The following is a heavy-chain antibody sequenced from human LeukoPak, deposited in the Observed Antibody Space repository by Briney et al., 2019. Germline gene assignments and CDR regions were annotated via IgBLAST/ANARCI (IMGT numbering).Heavy chain of an antibody. CDR3: AIVGMATIMRFGFDY. D-gene: IGHD5-24*01. CDR2: INPSGGST. Sequence: ASVKVSCKASVYTFTSYYMHWVRQAAGQGVEGMGIINPSGGSTSYAKKFQGRVTMNRDTSTITVYMELSSLRSEDTAVYFCAIVGMATIMRFGFDYWGQGTLVTVSS. J-gene: IGHJ4*02. V-gene: IGHV1-46*01. CDR1: VYTFTSYY.